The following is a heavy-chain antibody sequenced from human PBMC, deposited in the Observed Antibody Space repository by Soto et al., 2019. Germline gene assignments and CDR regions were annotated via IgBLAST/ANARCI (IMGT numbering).Heavy chain of an antibody. D-gene: IGHD3-10*01. J-gene: IGHJ6*02. CDR2: ISSSSSYI. CDR3: ARDALGGSGSYYKGGYYYYYGMDV. CDR1: GFTFSSYS. V-gene: IGHV3-21*01. Sequence: PGGSLRLSCAASGFTFSSYSMNLVRQAPGKGLEWVSSISSSSSYIYYADSVKGRFTISRDNAKNSLYLQMNSLRAEDTAVYYCARDALGGSGSYYKGGYYYYYGMDVWGQGTTVTVSS.